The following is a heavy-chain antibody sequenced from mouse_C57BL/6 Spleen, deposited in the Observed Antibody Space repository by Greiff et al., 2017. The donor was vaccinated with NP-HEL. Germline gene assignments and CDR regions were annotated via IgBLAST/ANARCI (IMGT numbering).Heavy chain of an antibody. D-gene: IGHD2-1*01. CDR1: GYSITSGYY. CDR2: ISYDGSN. J-gene: IGHJ2*01. Sequence: ESGPGLVKPSQSLSLTCSVTGYSITSGYYWNWIRQFPGNKLEWMGYISYDGSNNYNPSLKNRISITRDTSKNQFFLKLNSVTTEDTATYYCARVRDGNYFYFDYWGQGTTLTVSS. CDR3: ARVRDGNYFYFDY. V-gene: IGHV3-6*01.